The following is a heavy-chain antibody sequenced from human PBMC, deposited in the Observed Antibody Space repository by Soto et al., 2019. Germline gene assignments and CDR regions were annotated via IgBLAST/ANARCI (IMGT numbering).Heavy chain of an antibody. Sequence: SVKVSCKASGGTFSSYAISWVRQAPGQGLEWMGGIIPIFGTANYAQKFQGRVTITADESTSTAYMELSSLRSEDTAVYYCVRQAKLTTVTANVGYYYGLDVWGQGTTVTVSS. CDR3: VRQAKLTTVTANVGYYYGLDV. D-gene: IGHD4-4*01. J-gene: IGHJ6*02. CDR1: GGTFSSYA. V-gene: IGHV1-69*13. CDR2: IIPIFGTA.